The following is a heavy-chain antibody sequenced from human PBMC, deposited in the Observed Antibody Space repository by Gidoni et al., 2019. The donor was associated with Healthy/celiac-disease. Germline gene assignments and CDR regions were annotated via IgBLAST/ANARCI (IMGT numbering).Heavy chain of an antibody. CDR1: GYSISSGYY. Sequence: QVQLQESGPGLVKPSATLSLTCAVSGYSISSGYYWGWIRQPPGKGLEWIGSIYHSGSTYYNPSLKSRVTISVDTSKNQFSLKLSSVTAADTAVYYCARVSRNWFDPWGQGTLVTVSS. V-gene: IGHV4-38-2*01. J-gene: IGHJ5*02. CDR2: IYHSGST. CDR3: ARVSRNWFDP.